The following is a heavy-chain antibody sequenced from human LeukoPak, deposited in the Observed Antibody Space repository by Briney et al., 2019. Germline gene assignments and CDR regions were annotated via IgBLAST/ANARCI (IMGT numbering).Heavy chain of an antibody. CDR2: IRYDASNE. CDR3: AKVATGYFDY. J-gene: IGHJ4*02. V-gene: IGHV3-30*02. CDR1: GFTFISYG. Sequence: AGGSLRLSCAASGFTFISYGMHWVRQAPGKGLEWVAFIRYDASNEYYADSVKGRFTISRDNSKNSLYLQMNSLRAEDTALYYCAKVATGYFDYWGQGTLVTVSS. D-gene: IGHD5-12*01.